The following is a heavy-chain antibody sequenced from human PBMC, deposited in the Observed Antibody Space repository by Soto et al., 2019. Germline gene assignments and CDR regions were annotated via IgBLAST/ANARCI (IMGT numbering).Heavy chain of an antibody. D-gene: IGHD6-6*01. Sequence: QLQLQESGPGLVKPSETLSLTCTVSGGSISSSSYYWGWIRQPPGKGLEWIGSIYYSGRTYYNPSLQRRVTISVDTSKIQFPLKRSSVTAAYAAVYYCARHKKGIAARSYFDYWGQGTLVTVSS. CDR1: GGSISSSSYY. J-gene: IGHJ4*02. V-gene: IGHV4-39*01. CDR3: ARHKKGIAARSYFDY. CDR2: IYYSGRT.